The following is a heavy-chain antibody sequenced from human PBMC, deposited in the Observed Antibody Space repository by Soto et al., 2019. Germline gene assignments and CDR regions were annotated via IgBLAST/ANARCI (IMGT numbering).Heavy chain of an antibody. CDR3: AKALSHDSPFDY. J-gene: IGHJ4*02. D-gene: IGHD1-1*01. CDR1: GFTFIDYA. CDR2: ISGGGGTT. V-gene: IGHV3-23*01. Sequence: WGSLRLSCTASGFTFIDYAMSWVRQAPGKRLEWVSLISGGGGTTQYADSVKGRFTISRDNSKNTVYLQMNSLRVEDTAVYFCAKALSHDSPFDYWGQGTLVTVSS.